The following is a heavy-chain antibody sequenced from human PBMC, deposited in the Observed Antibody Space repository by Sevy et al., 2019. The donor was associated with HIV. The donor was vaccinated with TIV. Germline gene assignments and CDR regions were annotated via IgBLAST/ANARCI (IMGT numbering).Heavy chain of an antibody. CDR3: AGDRRVEYGGSDY. Sequence: GGSLRLSCVVSGFTFSNHWMTWVRQAPGKGLEWVANIKKDGNDKFYADSVMGRFSISGENDKDLLYLQMNSLRVEDTAVYYCAGDRRVEYGGSDYWGQGTLVTVSS. J-gene: IGHJ4*02. CDR1: GFTFSNHW. D-gene: IGHD3-10*01. V-gene: IGHV3-7*03. CDR2: IKKDGNDK.